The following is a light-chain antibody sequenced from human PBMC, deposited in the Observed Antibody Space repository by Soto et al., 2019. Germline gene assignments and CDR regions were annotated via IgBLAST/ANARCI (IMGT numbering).Light chain of an antibody. CDR3: QQAYTFPRT. Sequence: DIQVTQSPSSVSASVGDRVTITCRASQDISHYLAWYQQKPGIAPKLLIYGASSLQSGVPSRFSGSGSGTDFTLTISSLQPEDFATFYCQQAYTFPRTFGQGTKVEIQ. CDR1: QDISHY. J-gene: IGKJ1*01. V-gene: IGKV1D-12*01. CDR2: GAS.